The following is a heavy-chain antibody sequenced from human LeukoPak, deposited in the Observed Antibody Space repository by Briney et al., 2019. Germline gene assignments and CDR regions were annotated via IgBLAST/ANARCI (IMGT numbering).Heavy chain of an antibody. D-gene: IGHD3-3*01. Sequence: PSETLSLTCTVSGGSVSSGSYYWSWIWQSPGRGLEWIGYIYYSGSNSYNPSLKSRVTILLDTSKNQFSLRLNSVTAADTAIYYCARDRGGDFWSSYYDYWGQGTLVTVSS. CDR1: GGSVSSGSYY. CDR2: IYYSGSN. J-gene: IGHJ4*02. CDR3: ARDRGGDFWSSYYDY. V-gene: IGHV4-61*01.